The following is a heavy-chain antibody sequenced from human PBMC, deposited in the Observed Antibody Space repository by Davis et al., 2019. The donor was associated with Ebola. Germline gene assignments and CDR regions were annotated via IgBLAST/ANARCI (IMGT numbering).Heavy chain of an antibody. CDR2: IYYSGST. CDR1: GGSISSYY. V-gene: IGHV4-59*12. J-gene: IGHJ4*02. D-gene: IGHD2-15*01. CDR3: ARGSVLGDFDY. Sequence: MPSETLSLTCTVSGGSISSYYWSWIRQPPGKGLEWIGYIYYSGSTNYNPSLKSRVTISVDTSKNQFSLQLNSVTPEDTAVYYCARGSVLGDFDYWGQGTLVTVSS.